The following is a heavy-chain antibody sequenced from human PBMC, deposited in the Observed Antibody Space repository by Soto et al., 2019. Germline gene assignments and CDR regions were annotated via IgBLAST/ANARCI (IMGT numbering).Heavy chain of an antibody. D-gene: IGHD6-6*01. J-gene: IGHJ6*02. CDR2: IIPIFDTA. V-gene: IGHV1-69*12. CDR3: ASQQLGPSYDSGMDV. CDR1: GGTFSSYA. Sequence: QVQLVQSGAEVKKPGSSVKVSCKASGGTFSSYAISWVRQAPGQGLEWMGGIIPIFDTANYAQKFQGRVTITADETTSTAYMKLSSLRSEDTAVYYCASQQLGPSYDSGMDVWGQGTTVTVSS.